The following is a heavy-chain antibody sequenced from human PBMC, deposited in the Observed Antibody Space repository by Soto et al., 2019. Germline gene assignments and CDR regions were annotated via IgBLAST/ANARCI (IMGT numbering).Heavy chain of an antibody. V-gene: IGHV1-2*04. Sequence: ASVKVSCKVSGYSLNALSMHWVRQAPGKGLEWMGWIDPDDGETNYAQKFQGWVSMTGDTSISTAYMELSRLRSDDTAVYYCARVNWNYEGMDVWGQGTTVTVSS. CDR1: GYSLNALS. D-gene: IGHD1-1*01. J-gene: IGHJ6*02. CDR3: ARVNWNYEGMDV. CDR2: IDPDDGET.